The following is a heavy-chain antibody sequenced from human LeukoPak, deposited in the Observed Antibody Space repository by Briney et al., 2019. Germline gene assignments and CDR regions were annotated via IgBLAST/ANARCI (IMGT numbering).Heavy chain of an antibody. J-gene: IGHJ4*02. D-gene: IGHD3-22*01. V-gene: IGHV3-21*01. CDR2: ISSSSSYI. CDR3: ARGGPDSSDYSSLFDY. Sequence: GGSLRLSCAASGFTFSSYSMNWVRQAPGKGLEWVSSISSSSSYIYYADSVKGRFTISRDNAKNTLHLQMTSLRAEDTAVYYCARGGPDSSDYSSLFDYWGRGILVTVSS. CDR1: GFTFSSYS.